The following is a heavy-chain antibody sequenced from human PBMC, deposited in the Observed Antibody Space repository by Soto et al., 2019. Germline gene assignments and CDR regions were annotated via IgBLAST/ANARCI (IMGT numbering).Heavy chain of an antibody. D-gene: IGHD2-15*01. Sequence: GGSLRLSCAASGFTFSSYAMSWVRQAPGKGLEWVSAISGSGGSTYYADSVKGRFTISRDNSKNTLYLQMNSLRAEDTAVYYCAKDLSVVVVTARYMDVWGKGTTVTVSS. J-gene: IGHJ6*03. CDR1: GFTFSSYA. CDR2: ISGSGGST. CDR3: AKDLSVVVVTARYMDV. V-gene: IGHV3-23*01.